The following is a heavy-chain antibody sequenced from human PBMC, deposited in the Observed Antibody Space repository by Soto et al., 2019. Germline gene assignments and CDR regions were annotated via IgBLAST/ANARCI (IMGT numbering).Heavy chain of an antibody. CDR2: ISGRGAKT. J-gene: IGHJ3*02. Sequence: GGSLRLSCAASGFTFSIFAMSWVRQAPGKGLEWASGISGRGAKTFYADSVTGRFTISRDNSKNTLYLQMNSLRAEDTAVYYRAKRHYDILTGYYTSAFDIWGQGTMVTVSS. CDR1: GFTFSIFA. V-gene: IGHV3-23*01. CDR3: AKRHYDILTGYYTSAFDI. D-gene: IGHD3-9*01.